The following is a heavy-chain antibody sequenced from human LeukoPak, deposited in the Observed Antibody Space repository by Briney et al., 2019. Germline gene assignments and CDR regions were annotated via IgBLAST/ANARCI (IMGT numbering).Heavy chain of an antibody. CDR1: GGSISSGDYY. CDR2: IYYSGST. CDR3: ASSDYSNYPPRVDV. Sequence: PSETLSLSCTVSGGSISSGDYYWSWIRQPPGKGLEWIGYIYYSGSTYYNPSLKSRVTISVDTSKNQFSLKLSSVTAADTAVYYCASSDYSNYPPRVDVWGQGTTVTVSS. D-gene: IGHD4-11*01. J-gene: IGHJ6*02. V-gene: IGHV4-30-4*01.